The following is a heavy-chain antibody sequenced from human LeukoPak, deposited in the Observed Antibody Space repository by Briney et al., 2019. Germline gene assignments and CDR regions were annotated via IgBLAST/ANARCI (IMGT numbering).Heavy chain of an antibody. CDR3: ARDNGGHVPYYFDY. V-gene: IGHV1-18*04. Sequence: ASVKVSCKASGYTFTSYGISWVRQAPGQGREWMGWISAYNGNTNYAQKLQGRVTMTTDTSTSTAYMELRSLRSDDTAVYYCARDNGGHVPYYFDYWGQGTLVTVSS. CDR2: ISAYNGNT. CDR1: GYTFTSYG. D-gene: IGHD2-8*01. J-gene: IGHJ4*02.